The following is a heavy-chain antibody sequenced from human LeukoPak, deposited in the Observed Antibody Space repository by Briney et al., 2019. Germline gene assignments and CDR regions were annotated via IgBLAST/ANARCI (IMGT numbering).Heavy chain of an antibody. CDR3: ARKGGGYYDSSGYYPLQH. Sequence: PSETLSLTCAVSGYSISSGYYWWGIRRPPGRPLEGMGSIYYSGSPYYNPYLKHRVPISVGTSKNQHLQKLSSVTAADTEVHYRARKGGGYYDSSGYYPLQHRRQPTLLTDSS. J-gene: IGHJ1*01. CDR2: IYYSGSP. CDR1: GYSISSGYY. D-gene: IGHD3-22*01. V-gene: IGHV4-38-2*01.